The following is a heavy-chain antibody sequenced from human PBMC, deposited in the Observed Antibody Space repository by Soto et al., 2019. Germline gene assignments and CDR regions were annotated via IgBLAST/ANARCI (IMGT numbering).Heavy chain of an antibody. CDR3: AKVREPAAAGHFDS. CDR2: ISGSGGTT. CDR1: VVTFSAYA. J-gene: IGHJ4*02. Sequence: GSLRLSCPASVVTFSAYAVSLVRQAPGKGLEWVSVISGSGGTTYYADSVKGRFTISRDNSKNTLYVQMNSLRAEDTAVYYCAKVREPAAAGHFDSCGQGTLVTVS. D-gene: IGHD6-13*01. V-gene: IGHV3-23*01.